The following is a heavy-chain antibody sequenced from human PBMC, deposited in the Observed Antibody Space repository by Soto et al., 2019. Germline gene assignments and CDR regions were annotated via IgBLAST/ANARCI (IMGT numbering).Heavy chain of an antibody. J-gene: IGHJ5*02. D-gene: IGHD1-7*01. V-gene: IGHV4-59*08. CDR3: ARHNWNYPFDP. Sequence: PSETLSLTCTVSGGSISTYYWSWIRQSPGKGLEWIGYIYYSGSTKYNPSLKSRVTMSVDTSKNQFSLKVSSVTAADTAVYFCARHNWNYPFDPWGQGTLVIVSS. CDR1: GGSISTYY. CDR2: IYYSGST.